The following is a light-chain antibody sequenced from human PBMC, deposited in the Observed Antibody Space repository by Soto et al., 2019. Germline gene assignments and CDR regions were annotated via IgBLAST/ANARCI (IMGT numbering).Light chain of an antibody. V-gene: IGKV4-1*01. J-gene: IGKJ2*01. CDR2: WAS. CDR3: QQYYSTPVT. Sequence: DIVMTPSPDSLAVSLGERATINCTSSQSVFYSSNNKNSLAWYQQKPGQPPKLLIYWASTRESGVPDRFSGSGSGTDFTRTISSLQAEDVAVYYCQQYYSTPVTFGQGTKLEIK. CDR1: QSVFYSSNNKNS.